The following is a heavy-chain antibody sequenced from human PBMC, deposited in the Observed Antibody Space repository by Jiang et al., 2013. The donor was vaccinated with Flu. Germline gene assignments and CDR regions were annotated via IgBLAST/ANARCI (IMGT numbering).Heavy chain of an antibody. D-gene: IGHD3-22*01. Sequence: EVKKPGSSVKVSCKASGGTFSSYAISWVRQAPGQGLEWMGRIIPILGIANYAQKFQGRVTITADKSTSTAYMELSSLRSEDTAVYYCAGAPRLGYYDSSGYYYEFLAYWGQGTLVTVSS. V-gene: IGHV1-69*04. CDR2: IIPILGIA. CDR3: AGAPRLGYYDSSGYYYEFLAY. CDR1: GGTFSSYA. J-gene: IGHJ4*02.